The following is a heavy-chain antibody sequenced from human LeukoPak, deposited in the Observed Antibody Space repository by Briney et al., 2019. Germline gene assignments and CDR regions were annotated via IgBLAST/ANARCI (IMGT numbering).Heavy chain of an antibody. CDR2: INHSGST. V-gene: IGHV4-34*01. J-gene: IGHJ5*02. Sequence: SETLSLTCAVYGGSFSGYYWSWIRQPPGKGLEWIGEINHSGSTNYNPSLKSRVTISVDTSKNQFSLKLNSVTAADTAVYYCARVDGSCSGGNCPSGNWFDPWGQGTLVTVSS. D-gene: IGHD2-15*01. CDR3: ARVDGSCSGGNCPSGNWFDP. CDR1: GGSFSGYY.